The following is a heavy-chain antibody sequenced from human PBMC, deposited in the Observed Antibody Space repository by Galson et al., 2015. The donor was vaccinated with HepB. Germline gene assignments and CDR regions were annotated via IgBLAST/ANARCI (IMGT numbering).Heavy chain of an antibody. V-gene: IGHV1-46*03. CDR2: VNPRAGDV. J-gene: IGHJ4*02. CDR3: ARELHGTYYFDF. CDR1: GYTFTNYF. D-gene: IGHD1-7*01. Sequence: SVKVSCKAPGYTFTNYFIHWVRQTPGQGLEWLGRVNPRAGDVHYSQKFQGRVTVTSDTSTSTVYMDLSSLASDDTAVYYCARELHGTYYFDFWGQGTLVTVSS.